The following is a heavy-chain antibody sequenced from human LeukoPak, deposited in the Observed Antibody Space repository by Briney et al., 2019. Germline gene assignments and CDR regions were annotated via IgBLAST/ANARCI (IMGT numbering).Heavy chain of an antibody. Sequence: PGGSLRLSCAASGFTFTNYWMTWVRQSPGKGLEWVASINQDGSERYSLDSVKGRFTISRDNAKNSLYLQMNSLRVDDTAFYYCASRNYGGHPIPLDYWGQGILVTVSS. J-gene: IGHJ4*02. D-gene: IGHD4-23*01. CDR3: ASRNYGGHPIPLDY. CDR1: GFTFTNYW. CDR2: INQDGSER. V-gene: IGHV3-7*01.